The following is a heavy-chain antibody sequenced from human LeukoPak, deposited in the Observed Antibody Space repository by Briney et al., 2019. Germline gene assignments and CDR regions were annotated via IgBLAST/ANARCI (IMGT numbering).Heavy chain of an antibody. CDR1: GFTFSTYA. V-gene: IGHV3-23*01. J-gene: IGHJ5*02. CDR3: VKNMDRITMVRGVTTSPNWFDP. CDR2: ISGSGIST. Sequence: AGGSLRLSCAASGFTFSTYAMSWVRQAPGKGLEWVSAISGSGISTYYADSVKGRFTISRDNSKNKLYLQMSSLRAEDTALYYCVKNMDRITMVRGVTTSPNWFDPWGQGTLVTVSS. D-gene: IGHD3-10*01.